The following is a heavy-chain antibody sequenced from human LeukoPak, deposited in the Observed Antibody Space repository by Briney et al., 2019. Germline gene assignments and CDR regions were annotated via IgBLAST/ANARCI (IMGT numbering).Heavy chain of an antibody. CDR2: IGGSGDAT. J-gene: IGHJ4*02. CDR3: AKDGVYGSGCCYYFDY. Sequence: GGSLRLSCAASGFTFSDYAMTWVRQAPGKGLEWVSSIGGSGDATYYADAVKGRFTISRDNSKNMLYLQMNSLRAEDTAVYYCAKDGVYGSGCCYYFDYWGQGTLVTVSS. CDR1: GFTFSDYA. V-gene: IGHV3-23*01. D-gene: IGHD3-10*01.